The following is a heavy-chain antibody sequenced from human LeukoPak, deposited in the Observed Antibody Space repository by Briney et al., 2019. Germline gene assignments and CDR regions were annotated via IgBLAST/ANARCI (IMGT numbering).Heavy chain of an antibody. D-gene: IGHD3-22*01. CDR3: ARDLYYYDSSGYGY. Sequence: SGTLSLTCAVSGGSISSSNWWSWVRQPPGKGLEWIGEIYHSGSTNYNPSFKSRVTISVDKSKNQFSLKLSSVTAADTAVYYCARDLYYYDSSGYGYWGQGTLVTVSS. V-gene: IGHV4-4*02. CDR2: IYHSGST. CDR1: GGSISSSNW. J-gene: IGHJ4*02.